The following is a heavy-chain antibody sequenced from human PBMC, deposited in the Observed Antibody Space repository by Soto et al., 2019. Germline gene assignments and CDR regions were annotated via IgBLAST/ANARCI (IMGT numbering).Heavy chain of an antibody. CDR2: ISGSGGNT. CDR3: AKVPIFGVVIIPYFDY. CDR1: GFTFSSYA. D-gene: IGHD3-3*01. Sequence: EVQLLESGGGLVQPGGSLRLSCAASGFTFSSYAMSWVRQAPGKGLEWVSAISGSGGNTYYADSVKGRFTILRXXXKXXXXXXXXXXXXXDTAVYYCAKVPIFGVVIIPYFDYWGQGTLVTVFS. J-gene: IGHJ4*02. V-gene: IGHV3-23*01.